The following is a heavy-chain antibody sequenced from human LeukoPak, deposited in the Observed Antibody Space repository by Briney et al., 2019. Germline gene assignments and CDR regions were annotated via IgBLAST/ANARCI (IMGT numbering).Heavy chain of an antibody. J-gene: IGHJ4*02. Sequence: ASVKVSCKASGYTFTSYGISWVRQAPGQGLEWMGWIGAYNGNTNYAQKLQGRVTMTTDTSTSTAYMELRSLRSDDTAVYYCARDEYNWNYPHYFDYWGQGTLVTVSS. CDR3: ARDEYNWNYPHYFDY. D-gene: IGHD1-7*01. CDR1: GYTFTSYG. V-gene: IGHV1-18*01. CDR2: IGAYNGNT.